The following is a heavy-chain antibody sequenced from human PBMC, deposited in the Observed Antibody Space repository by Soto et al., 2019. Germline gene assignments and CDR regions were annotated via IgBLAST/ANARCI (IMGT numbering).Heavy chain of an antibody. CDR1: GGSLSSTSYY. D-gene: IGHD3-22*01. J-gene: IGHJ4*02. CDR2: IYYSGST. CDR3: AKDKAHSSGQEVFDY. V-gene: IGHV4-61*05. Sequence: SETLSLTCTVSGGSLSSTSYYWGWIRQPPGKGLEWIGYIYYSGSTNYNPSLKSRVTISVDTSKNQFSLKLSSVTAADTAVYYCAKDKAHSSGQEVFDYRGQGTLVTVSS.